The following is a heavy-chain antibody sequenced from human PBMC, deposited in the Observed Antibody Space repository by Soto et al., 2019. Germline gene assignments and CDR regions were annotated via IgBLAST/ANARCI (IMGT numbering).Heavy chain of an antibody. D-gene: IGHD2-15*01. Sequence: GGSLRLSCTGSGFSFGDYAMSWFRQAPGKGLEWVSYISTSSSIINYADSVKGRFTIYRDNAKNSLYLQMNSLRDEDTGVYYCVRDLLVAAPTNKYWGQGTLVTVSS. CDR1: GFSFGDYA. CDR2: ISTSSSII. CDR3: VRDLLVAAPTNKY. J-gene: IGHJ4*02. V-gene: IGHV3-11*06.